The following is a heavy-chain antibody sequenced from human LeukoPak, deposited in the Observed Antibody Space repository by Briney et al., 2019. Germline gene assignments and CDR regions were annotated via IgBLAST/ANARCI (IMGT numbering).Heavy chain of an antibody. CDR3: ARALGIAVAVNWFDP. D-gene: IGHD6-19*01. CDR1: GGTFSSYA. V-gene: IGHV1-8*02. Sequence: ASVKVSCKASGGTFSSYAISWVRQAPGQGLEWMGGMNPNSGNTGYAQKFQGRVTMTRNTSISTAYMELSSLRSEDTAVYYCARALGIAVAVNWFDPWGQGTLVTASS. J-gene: IGHJ5*02. CDR2: MNPNSGNT.